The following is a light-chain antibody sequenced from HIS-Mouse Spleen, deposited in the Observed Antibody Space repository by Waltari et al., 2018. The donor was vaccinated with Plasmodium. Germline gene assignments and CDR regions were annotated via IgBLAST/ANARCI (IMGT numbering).Light chain of an antibody. Sequence: SYELTQPPSVSVSPGQTARITCSGDALPTKYAYWYQQKSGQAPVLVIYEDSKRPSGIPERFSGSSSGTMATLTISGAQVEDEADYCYSTDSSGNHRVFGGGTKLTVL. CDR2: EDS. CDR1: ALPTKY. CDR3: YSTDSSGNHRV. V-gene: IGLV3-10*01. J-gene: IGLJ3*02.